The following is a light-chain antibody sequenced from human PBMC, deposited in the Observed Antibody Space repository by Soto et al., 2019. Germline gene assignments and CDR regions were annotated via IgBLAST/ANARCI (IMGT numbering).Light chain of an antibody. CDR3: QQYNSFPPA. V-gene: IGKV1-5*03. Sequence: GDRATITCRASLSVNTWLAWYQQKPGKAPKLLIYKASNLEGGVPLRFSGSGSGTEFTLTIGSLQPDDFATYYCQQYNSFPPAFGQGTKV. CDR2: KAS. J-gene: IGKJ1*01. CDR1: LSVNTW.